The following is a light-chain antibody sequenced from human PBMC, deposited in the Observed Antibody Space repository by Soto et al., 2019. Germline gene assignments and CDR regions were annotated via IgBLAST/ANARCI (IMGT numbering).Light chain of an antibody. J-gene: IGLJ1*01. Sequence: SALTQPASVSGSPGRSITSSCTGTSSDVGGYNYVSWYQQQSGKAPKLMIHEVSNRPSGVSNRFSGSKSGNTASLTISGLQAEDEADYYCSSYTSSRAYVFGIGTKVTVL. CDR1: SSDVGGYNY. CDR2: EVS. CDR3: SSYTSSRAYV. V-gene: IGLV2-14*01.